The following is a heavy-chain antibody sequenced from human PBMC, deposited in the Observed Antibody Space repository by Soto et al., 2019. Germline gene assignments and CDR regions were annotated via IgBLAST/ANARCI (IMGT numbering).Heavy chain of an antibody. CDR3: AREVQVHTPAFVY. Sequence: QVQLVQSGAEMKKPGSSVKVSCQSSGGTFKTYAMNGGRQAPGQGPEWMGDISPMFGAANYAPKFQGRVTITADESTGTSYMQLSSLTSEDTALYFCAREVQVHTPAFVYWGQGTLVTVSS. D-gene: IGHD3-10*01. V-gene: IGHV1-69*19. CDR2: ISPMFGAA. CDR1: GGTFKTYA. J-gene: IGHJ4*02.